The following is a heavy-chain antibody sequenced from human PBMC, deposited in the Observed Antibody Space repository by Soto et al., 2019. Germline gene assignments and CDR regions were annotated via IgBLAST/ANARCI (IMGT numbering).Heavy chain of an antibody. Sequence: SETLSLTCAVYGGSFSGYYWSWIRQPPGKGLEWIGEINHSGSTNYNPSLKSRVTISEDTSKNQFSLKLSSVTAADTAVYYCARGIAAGDKGLDYWGQGTLVTISS. D-gene: IGHD6-13*01. CDR2: INHSGST. CDR3: ARGIAAGDKGLDY. V-gene: IGHV4-34*01. J-gene: IGHJ4*02. CDR1: GGSFSGYY.